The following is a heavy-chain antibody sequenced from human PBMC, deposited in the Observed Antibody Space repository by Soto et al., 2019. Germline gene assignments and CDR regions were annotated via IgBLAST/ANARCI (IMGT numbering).Heavy chain of an antibody. CDR3: ARELLNDYIWGSLGY. D-gene: IGHD3-16*01. CDR2: ISPSGNTV. CDR1: GFSLGDHY. V-gene: IGHV3-11*01. J-gene: IGHJ4*02. Sequence: QVLLVESGGDLVQPGGSLRLSCAASGFSLGDHYMAWVRQAPGKGLEWLSYISPSGNTVYYADSVKGRFVVSRDNAKNSLYLQMRTVRAEDTAVYFCARELLNDYIWGSLGYWGQGTLVSVSS.